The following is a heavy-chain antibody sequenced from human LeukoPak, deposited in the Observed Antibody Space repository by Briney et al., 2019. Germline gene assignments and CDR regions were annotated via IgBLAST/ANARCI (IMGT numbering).Heavy chain of an antibody. CDR1: GFSLSTSGVG. D-gene: IGHD6-19*01. CDR3: AHRYSYSSGWNPLDY. Sequence: SGPTLVKPTQTLTLTCTFSGFSLSTSGVGVGWIRQPPGKALEWLALIYWDDDKRYSPSLKSRLTITKDTSKNQVVLTMTSMDPVDTATYYCAHRYSYSSGWNPLDYWGQGTLVTVSS. J-gene: IGHJ4*02. V-gene: IGHV2-5*02. CDR2: IYWDDDK.